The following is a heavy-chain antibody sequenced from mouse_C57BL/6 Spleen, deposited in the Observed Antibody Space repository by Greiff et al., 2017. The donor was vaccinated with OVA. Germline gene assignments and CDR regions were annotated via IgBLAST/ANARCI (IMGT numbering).Heavy chain of an antibody. D-gene: IGHD1-1*01. Sequence: QSSQTLSLTCSFSGFSLSTSGMGVSWIRQPSGKGLEWLAHIYWDDDKRYNPSLKSRLTISKDTSRNQVFLKITSVDTADTATYYCARQIYYYGSSSRYFDDWGQGTTLTVSS. CDR3: ARQIYYYGSSSRYFDD. J-gene: IGHJ2*01. V-gene: IGHV8-12*01. CDR2: IYWDDDK. CDR1: GFSLSTSGMG.